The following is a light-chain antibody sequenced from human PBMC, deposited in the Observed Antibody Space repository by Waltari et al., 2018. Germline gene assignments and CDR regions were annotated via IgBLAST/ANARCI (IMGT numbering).Light chain of an antibody. J-gene: IGLJ1*01. CDR3: QSADSSGLFYV. Sequence: QPTHPLSVSVSPGQTARITCSGDAFPMHSGYSYQRKPGQAPVLVIYKDTGRPSGIPERFSGSSSGTTVTLTISGVQAEDEADYDCQSADSSGLFYVFGTGTKVTVL. CDR2: KDT. V-gene: IGLV3-25*03. CDR1: AFPMHS.